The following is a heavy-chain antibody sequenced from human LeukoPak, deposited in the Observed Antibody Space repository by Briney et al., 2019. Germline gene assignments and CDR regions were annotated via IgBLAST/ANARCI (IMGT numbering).Heavy chain of an antibody. CDR2: ITSSSSHI. V-gene: IGHV3-21*01. Sequence: PGGSLRLSCAASGFTFSSYSMNWVRQAPGKGLEWVSSITSSSSHIFYADSVMGRFTISRDNAKKSLYRQMNSLRAEDTAVYYCASSRASRPDWFDPWGQGTLVTVSS. D-gene: IGHD6-6*01. J-gene: IGHJ5*02. CDR3: ASSRASRPDWFDP. CDR1: GFTFSSYS.